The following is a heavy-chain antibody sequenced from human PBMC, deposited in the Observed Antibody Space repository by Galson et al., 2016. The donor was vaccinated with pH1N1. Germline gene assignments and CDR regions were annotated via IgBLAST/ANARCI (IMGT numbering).Heavy chain of an antibody. Sequence: SVMVSCKASGGTFSSYGINWVRQAPGQGLEWMGGIIPIFGTAKYAQNFQGRVTITADESTTTAYMELSSLRSEDTAVYYCAREDYYDTDLSDWYFDLWGRGTLLTVSS. CDR3: AREDYYDTDLSDWYFDL. CDR1: GGTFSSYG. J-gene: IGHJ2*01. CDR2: IIPIFGTA. V-gene: IGHV1-69*13. D-gene: IGHD3-22*01.